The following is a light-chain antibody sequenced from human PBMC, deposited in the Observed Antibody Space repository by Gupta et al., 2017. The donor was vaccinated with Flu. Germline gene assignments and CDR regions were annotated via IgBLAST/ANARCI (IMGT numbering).Light chain of an antibody. CDR3: QQYYSTPYT. Sequence: DIVMTQSPDSLAVSLGERATINCKSSQSVLYSSNNKNYLAWYQQKSGQPPKLLIYWASTRASGVPDRFSGSGSGTDLTLTISSLQAEDVAVYYCQQYYSTPYTFGQGTKLEIK. J-gene: IGKJ2*01. CDR2: WAS. V-gene: IGKV4-1*01. CDR1: QSVLYSSNNKNY.